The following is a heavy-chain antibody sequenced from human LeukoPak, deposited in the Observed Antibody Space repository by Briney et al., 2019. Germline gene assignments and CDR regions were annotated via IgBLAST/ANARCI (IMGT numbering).Heavy chain of an antibody. CDR1: GFTFSSYW. CDR2: IKQDGGEK. D-gene: IGHD6-13*01. CDR3: ARMSTSSWYVCDY. V-gene: IGHV3-7*01. Sequence: GGSLRLSCAASGFTFSSYWMTWVRQSPGKGLEWVANIKQDGGEKYYVDSVTGRFTISRDNAKNSLYLQMNSLRAEDTAVYYCARMSTSSWYVCDYWGQGTLSPSPQ. J-gene: IGHJ4*02.